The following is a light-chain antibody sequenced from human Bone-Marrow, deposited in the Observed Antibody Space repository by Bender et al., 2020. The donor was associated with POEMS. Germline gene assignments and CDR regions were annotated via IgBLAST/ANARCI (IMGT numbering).Light chain of an antibody. Sequence: QSVLTQSPSASGTPGQSVTISCSGSSSNIGGNTVNWYQQFPGTEPKLLIFSNDQRPSGVHDRFSGSKSGTSASLAISGLQSEDEADYYCCSFAGTYTQYVFGTGTKVTVL. J-gene: IGLJ1*01. CDR1: SSNIGGNT. CDR2: SND. CDR3: CSFAGTYTQYV. V-gene: IGLV1-44*01.